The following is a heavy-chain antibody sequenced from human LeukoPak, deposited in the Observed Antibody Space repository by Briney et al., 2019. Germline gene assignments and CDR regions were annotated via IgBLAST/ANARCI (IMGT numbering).Heavy chain of an antibody. CDR2: ISAYNGNT. Sequence: ASVKVSCKASGYTFTNYGISWVRQAPGQGLEWMGWISAYNGNTEYAQKFQGRVTMTTDTSTSTAYVELRNLRSDDTAMYYCARESCSSTNCYVRPLNWFDPWGQGTLVSVSS. J-gene: IGHJ5*02. CDR3: ARESCSSTNCYVRPLNWFDP. V-gene: IGHV1-18*01. D-gene: IGHD2-2*01. CDR1: GYTFTNYG.